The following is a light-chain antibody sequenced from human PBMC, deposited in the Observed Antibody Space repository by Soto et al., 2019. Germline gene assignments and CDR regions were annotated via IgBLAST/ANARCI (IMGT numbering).Light chain of an antibody. Sequence: DIQMTQSPSTLSASVGDRVTITCRASQSISNWLAWYQQRPGEAPKLLMYDASTLENWVPSRFSGSGSGTEFTLTISGLRPDDFATYYCQQYNTYSYTFGQGNKLEIK. CDR2: DAS. V-gene: IGKV1-5*01. CDR3: QQYNTYSYT. CDR1: QSISNW. J-gene: IGKJ2*01.